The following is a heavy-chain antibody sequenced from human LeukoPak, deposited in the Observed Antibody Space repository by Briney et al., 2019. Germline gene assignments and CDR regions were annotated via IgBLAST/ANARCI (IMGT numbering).Heavy chain of an antibody. CDR1: GYTFTGYY. Sequence: GASVKVSCKASGYTFTGYYMHWVRQAPGQGLEWMGWINPNSGGTKYVQVFQGRVTMTRDTSISTAYMELSRLRSDDTAVYYCARVFSSSWFDAFDIWGQGTMVTVSS. D-gene: IGHD6-13*01. CDR2: INPNSGGT. J-gene: IGHJ3*02. CDR3: ARVFSSSWFDAFDI. V-gene: IGHV1-2*02.